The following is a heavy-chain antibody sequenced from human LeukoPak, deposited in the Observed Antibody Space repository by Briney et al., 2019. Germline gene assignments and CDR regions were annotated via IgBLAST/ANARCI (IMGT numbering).Heavy chain of an antibody. CDR1: GFTFSSYS. J-gene: IGHJ4*02. V-gene: IGHV3-48*01. CDR2: ISSSSSTI. CDR3: ARDVAARPYYFDY. Sequence: PGGSLRLSCAASGFTFSSYSMNWVRQAPGKGLEWVSYISSSSSTIYYADSVKGRFTISRDNAKNSLYLQMNSLRAEDTAVYYCARDVAARPYYFDYWGQGTPVTVSS. D-gene: IGHD6-6*01.